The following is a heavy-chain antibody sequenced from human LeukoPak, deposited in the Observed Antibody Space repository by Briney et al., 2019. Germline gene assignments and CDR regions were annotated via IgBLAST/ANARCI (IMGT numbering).Heavy chain of an antibody. CDR3: AKAPGTATAARYFEY. D-gene: IGHD1-1*01. CDR1: GFIFSNYV. CDR2: ISGSGGET. Sequence: PGGSLRLSCAASGFIFSNYVVSWVRQAPWKGLEWVSVISGSGGETNYAASVKGRFTISRDNSKNTLYLQMNSLRAEDTAVYHCAKAPGTATAARYFEYWGQGTLVTVSS. J-gene: IGHJ4*02. V-gene: IGHV3-23*01.